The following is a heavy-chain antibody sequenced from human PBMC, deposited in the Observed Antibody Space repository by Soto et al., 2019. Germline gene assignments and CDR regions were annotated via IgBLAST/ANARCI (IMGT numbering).Heavy chain of an antibody. J-gene: IGHJ4*02. CDR2: ISGSGGST. V-gene: IGHV3-23*01. Sequence: EVQLLESGGGLVQPGGSLRLSCAASGFTFSSYAMSWVRQAPGKGLEWVSDISGSGGSTYYADSVKGRFTISRDNSKNTLYLQMNSLRAEDTAVYYCAKDTLRYFDWLFAFDYWGQGTLVTVSS. CDR1: GFTFSSYA. CDR3: AKDTLRYFDWLFAFDY. D-gene: IGHD3-9*01.